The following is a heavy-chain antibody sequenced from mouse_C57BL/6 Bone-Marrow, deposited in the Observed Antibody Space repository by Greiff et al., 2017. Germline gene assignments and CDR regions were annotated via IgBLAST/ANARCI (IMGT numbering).Heavy chain of an antibody. V-gene: IGHV1-54*01. CDR2: INPGSGGT. J-gene: IGHJ2*01. Sequence: QVQLKQSGAELVRPGTSVKVSCKASGYAFTNYLIEWVKQRPGQGLEWIGVINPGSGGTNYNEKFKGKATLTADKSSSTAYMQLSSLTSEDSAVYFCAREGITTVVDYWGQGTTLTVSS. CDR3: AREGITTVVDY. CDR1: GYAFTNYL. D-gene: IGHD1-1*01.